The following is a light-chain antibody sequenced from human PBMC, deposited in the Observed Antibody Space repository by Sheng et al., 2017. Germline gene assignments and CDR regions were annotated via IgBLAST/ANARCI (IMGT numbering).Light chain of an antibody. CDR2: RNN. Sequence: QSVLTQPPSASGTLGQRVTISCSGSSSNIGNTFVYWYQKLPGTAPKLLISRNNQRRSGVPDRFSGSKSGTSASLAISGLPSEDEADYYCAAWDDSLRGVVFGRRDQADRP. CDR3: AAWDDSLRGVV. V-gene: IGLV1-47*01. J-gene: IGLJ3*02. CDR1: SSNIGNTF.